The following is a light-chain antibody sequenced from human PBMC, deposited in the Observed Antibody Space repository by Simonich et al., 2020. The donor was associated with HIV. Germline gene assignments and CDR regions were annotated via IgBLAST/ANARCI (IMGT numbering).Light chain of an antibody. V-gene: IGKV1-5*03. Sequence: DIQMTQSPSTLSASVGDRVTITCRAIQSISSWLACYQQKPGKAPKLLIYKASSLESGVPSRFSGSGSGTEFTLTISSLQPDDFATYYCQQYNSYSRTFGQGTKVEIK. CDR1: QSISSW. CDR2: KAS. J-gene: IGKJ1*01. CDR3: QQYNSYSRT.